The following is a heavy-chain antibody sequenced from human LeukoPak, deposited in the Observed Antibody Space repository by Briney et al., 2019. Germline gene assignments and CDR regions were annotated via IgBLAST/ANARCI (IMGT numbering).Heavy chain of an antibody. CDR3: ARDYYDSSGYYFRYFDL. D-gene: IGHD3-22*01. Sequence: GGSLRLSCAASGFAFSSYGMHWVRQAPGKGLEWVAFIRYDGSNKYYADSVKGRFTISRDNAKNSLYLQMNSLRAEDTAVYYCARDYYDSSGYYFRYFDLWGRGTLVTVSS. CDR2: IRYDGSNK. V-gene: IGHV3-30*02. J-gene: IGHJ2*01. CDR1: GFAFSSYG.